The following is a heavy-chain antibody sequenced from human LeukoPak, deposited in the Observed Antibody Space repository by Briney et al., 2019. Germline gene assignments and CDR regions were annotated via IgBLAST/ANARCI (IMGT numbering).Heavy chain of an antibody. CDR3: ASILRSSSGYYFDY. CDR1: GFTVSTNY. D-gene: IGHD3-10*01. V-gene: IGHV3-66*01. CDR2: IYSGDTT. Sequence: GGSLRLSCAASGFTVSTNYMSWVRQAPGKGLEWVSVIYSGDTTFYADSVRGKFTISSDNSKNTLYLQMNSLRAEDTAVYYCASILRSSSGYYFDYWGQGTLVTVSS. J-gene: IGHJ4*02.